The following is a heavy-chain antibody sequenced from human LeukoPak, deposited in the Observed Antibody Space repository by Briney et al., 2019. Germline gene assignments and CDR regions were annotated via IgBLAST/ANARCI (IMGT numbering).Heavy chain of an antibody. CDR2: IYSGGTT. Sequence: GGSLRLSCAASGLTVSSNYMSWVRQAPGKGLEWVSVIYSGGTTYYADSVKGRFTISRDNSKNTLYLQMNSPRAEDTAVYYCARDASFDPWGQGTLVTVSS. CDR1: GLTVSSNY. J-gene: IGHJ5*02. CDR3: ARDASFDP. V-gene: IGHV3-53*01.